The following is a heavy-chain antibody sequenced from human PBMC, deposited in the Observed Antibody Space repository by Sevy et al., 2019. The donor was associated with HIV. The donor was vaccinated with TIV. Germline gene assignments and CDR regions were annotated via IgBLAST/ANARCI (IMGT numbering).Heavy chain of an antibody. D-gene: IGHD6-13*01. V-gene: IGHV5-51*01. CDR1: GYSFTSYW. J-gene: IGHJ3*02. CDR2: IYPGDSDT. Sequence: GESLKISCKGSGYSFTSYWIGWVRQMPGKGLEWMGIIYPGDSDTRYSPSFQGQVTISADKSISTAYLQWSSLKASDTARYYCARQWGIDGYNPTQDAFDIWGQGTMVTVSS. CDR3: ARQWGIDGYNPTQDAFDI.